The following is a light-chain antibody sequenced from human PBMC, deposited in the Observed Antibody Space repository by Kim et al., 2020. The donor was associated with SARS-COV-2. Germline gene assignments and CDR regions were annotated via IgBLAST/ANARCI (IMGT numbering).Light chain of an antibody. V-gene: IGKV1-5*03. J-gene: IGKJ1*01. CDR2: KAS. CDR1: QSISSW. Sequence: SVGAGVTITCRSSQSISSWLAWYQQKPGKAPKLLIYKASSLESGVPSRFSCSGSGTEFTLTISSLQPDDFATYYCQQYNSYPRTFGQGTKVDIK. CDR3: QQYNSYPRT.